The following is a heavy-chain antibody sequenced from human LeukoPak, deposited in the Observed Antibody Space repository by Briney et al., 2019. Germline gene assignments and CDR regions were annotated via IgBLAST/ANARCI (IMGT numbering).Heavy chain of an antibody. V-gene: IGHV4-59*01. CDR3: ARLYGSGSYYIDY. D-gene: IGHD3-10*01. J-gene: IGHJ4*02. Sequence: SETLSLTCSVSGGSISSYYWSWIRQPPGKGLEWIGYIYYSGSTNYNPSLKSRVTISVDTSKNQFSLKLSSVTAADTAVYYCARLYGSGSYYIDYWGQGTLVTVSS. CDR2: IYYSGST. CDR1: GGSISSYY.